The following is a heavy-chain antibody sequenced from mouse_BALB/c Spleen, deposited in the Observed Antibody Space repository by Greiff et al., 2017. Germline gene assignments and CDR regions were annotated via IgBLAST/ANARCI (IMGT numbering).Heavy chain of an antibody. CDR3: ARDYGSSYGYWYFDV. CDR2: ISSGGST. Sequence: EVQGVESGGGLVKPGGSLKLSCAASGFTFSSYAMSWVRQTPEKRLEWVASISSGGSTYYPDSVKGRFTISRDNARNILYLQMSSLRSEDTAMYYCARDYGSSYGYWYFDVWGAGTTVTVSS. J-gene: IGHJ1*01. V-gene: IGHV5-6-5*01. CDR1: GFTFSSYA. D-gene: IGHD1-1*01.